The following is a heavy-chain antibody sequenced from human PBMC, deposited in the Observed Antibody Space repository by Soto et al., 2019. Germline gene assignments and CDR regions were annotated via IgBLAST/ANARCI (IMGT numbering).Heavy chain of an antibody. Sequence: PSQTLSLTCAISVDSVSSNSVAWNWIRQSPSRGLEWLGRTYYRSKWYNDYAVSVKSRITINSDTSKNQFSLQLDSVTPEDTAVNYCARTYYYDTSGHYGSDYFDSWAQRNLVTVSS. CDR2: TYYRSKWYN. V-gene: IGHV6-1*01. CDR3: ARTYYYDTSGHYGSDYFDS. CDR1: VDSVSSNSVA. D-gene: IGHD3-22*01. J-gene: IGHJ4*02.